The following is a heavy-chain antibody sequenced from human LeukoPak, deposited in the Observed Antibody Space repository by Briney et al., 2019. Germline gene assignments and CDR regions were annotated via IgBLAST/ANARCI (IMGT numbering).Heavy chain of an antibody. D-gene: IGHD1-1*01. V-gene: IGHV3-74*01. CDR3: ATTPRTDFDM. CDR2: ITSDGGGP. Sequence: GGSLRLSCTASGFTLSKYYIHWVRHAPGEGAGWVARITSDGGGPNYADSVKGRFTISRDNAKNTVYLQMNRLRAEDTAVYYCATTPRTDFDMWGQGTMVTLPS. J-gene: IGHJ3*02. CDR1: GFTLSKYY.